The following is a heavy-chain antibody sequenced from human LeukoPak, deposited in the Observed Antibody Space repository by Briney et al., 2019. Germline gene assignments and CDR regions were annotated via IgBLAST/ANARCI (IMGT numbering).Heavy chain of an antibody. CDR2: IKSKTDGGTT. D-gene: IGHD6-13*01. CDR1: GFTFSNAW. J-gene: IGHJ4*02. Sequence: PGGSLRLSCAASGFTFSNAWMSWVRQAPGKGLEWVGRIKSKTDGGTTDYAAPVKGRFTISRDDSKNTLYLQMNSLKTEDTAVYYCTTAPGIAAAGHPSPAYFDYWGQGTLVTVSS. CDR3: TTAPGIAAAGHPSPAYFDY. V-gene: IGHV3-15*01.